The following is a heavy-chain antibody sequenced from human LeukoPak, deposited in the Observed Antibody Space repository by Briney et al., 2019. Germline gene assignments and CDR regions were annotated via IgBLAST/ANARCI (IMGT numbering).Heavy chain of an antibody. CDR2: INHSGST. D-gene: IGHD6-19*01. V-gene: IGHV4-34*01. J-gene: IGHJ4*02. CDR1: GGSFSGYY. Sequence: PSETLSLTCAVYGGSFSGYYWSWIRQPPGKGLEWIGEINHSGSTNYNPSLKSRVTISVDTSKNQFSLKLSSVTAADTAVYYCAGEGWYYLDYWGQGTLVTVSS. CDR3: AGEGWYYLDY.